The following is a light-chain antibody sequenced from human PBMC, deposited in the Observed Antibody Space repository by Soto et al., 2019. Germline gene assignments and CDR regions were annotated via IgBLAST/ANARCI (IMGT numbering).Light chain of an antibody. CDR3: AAWDDSLNGDV. CDR2: INN. J-gene: IGLJ1*01. CDR1: SSDLGSNT. V-gene: IGLV1-44*01. Sequence: QSVLTQPPSASGTPGQRVTISCSGGSSDLGSNTVNWYQQLPGAAPKLLIYINNQRPSGVPDRFSGSKSGTSASLAISGLQSGDEADYYCAAWDDSLNGDVFGTGTKLTVL.